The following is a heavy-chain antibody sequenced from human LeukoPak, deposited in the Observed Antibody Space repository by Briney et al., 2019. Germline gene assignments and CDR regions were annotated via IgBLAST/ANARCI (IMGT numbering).Heavy chain of an antibody. V-gene: IGHV5-51*01. CDR1: GYRFTSYW. Sequence: PGESLKISCVGSGYRFTSYWIGWVRQMPGEGLESMGIIYPGDSDTRYSPSFQGQVTISADKSISTAYLQWSSLKASDTAMYYCARQGDSSSWYPEGDAFDIWGQGTMVTVSS. CDR2: IYPGDSDT. CDR3: ARQGDSSSWYPEGDAFDI. J-gene: IGHJ3*02. D-gene: IGHD6-13*01.